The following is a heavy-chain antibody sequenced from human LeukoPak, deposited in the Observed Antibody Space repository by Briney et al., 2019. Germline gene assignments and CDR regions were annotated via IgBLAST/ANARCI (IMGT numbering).Heavy chain of an antibody. Sequence: GGSLRLSCAASGFTFSSYAMSWVRQAPGKGLEWVSAISGSGGSTYYADSVKGRFTISRDNSKNTLYLQMNSLRAEDTAVYYCAKDLPPSYYYDSSGYYDYWGQGTLVTVSS. CDR2: ISGSGGST. V-gene: IGHV3-23*01. J-gene: IGHJ4*02. CDR3: AKDLPPSYYYDSSGYYDY. D-gene: IGHD3-22*01. CDR1: GFTFSSYA.